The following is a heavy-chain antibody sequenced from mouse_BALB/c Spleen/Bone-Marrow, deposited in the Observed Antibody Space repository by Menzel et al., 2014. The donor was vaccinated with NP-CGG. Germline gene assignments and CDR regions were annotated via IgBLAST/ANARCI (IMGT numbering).Heavy chain of an antibody. CDR3: ARGYHFDY. CDR2: INYSGST. D-gene: IGHD2-14*01. J-gene: IGHJ2*01. Sequence: EVKVEESGPGLVKPSQSLSLTCTVTGYSITSDYAWNWIRQFPGNKLEWMGYINYSGSTSYNPSLKSRISITRDTSKNQFFLQLNSVTTEDTATYYCARGYHFDYWGQGTTLTVSS. V-gene: IGHV3-2*02. CDR1: GYSITSDYA.